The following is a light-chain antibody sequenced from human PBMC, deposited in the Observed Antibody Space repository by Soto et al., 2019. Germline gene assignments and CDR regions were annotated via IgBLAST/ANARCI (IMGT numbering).Light chain of an antibody. CDR1: SSDIGDYNY. CDR3: SSYTSSSTFVV. V-gene: IGLV2-14*01. CDR2: EVD. J-gene: IGLJ2*01. Sequence: QSALTQPASVSGSPGQSITISCTGTSSDIGDYNYVSWYQQHPDKAPKLIIYEVDDRPSGVSNRFSGSKSGNTASLTISGLQAEDEADYYCSSYTSSSTFVVFGGGTKVTGL.